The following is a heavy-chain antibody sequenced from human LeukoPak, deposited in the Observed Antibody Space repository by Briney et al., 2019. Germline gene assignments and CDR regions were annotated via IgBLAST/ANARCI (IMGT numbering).Heavy chain of an antibody. CDR2: ISAYNGNT. J-gene: IGHJ3*02. V-gene: IGHV1-18*01. CDR3: AREVRQLWPDDAFDI. CDR1: GYTFTSYG. Sequence: ASVKVSCKASGYTFTSYGISWVRQAPGQGLEWMGWISAYNGNTNYAQKLQGRVTMTTDTSTNTAYMELRSLRSDDTAVYYCAREVRQLWPDDAFDIWGQGTMVTVSS. D-gene: IGHD5-18*01.